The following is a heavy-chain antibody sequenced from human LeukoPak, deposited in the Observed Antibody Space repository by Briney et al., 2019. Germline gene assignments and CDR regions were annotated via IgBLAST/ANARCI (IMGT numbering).Heavy chain of an antibody. CDR2: ITGSGGST. J-gene: IGHJ4*02. CDR1: GFTFSGYA. CDR3: AKRVSGWYQIDY. V-gene: IGHV3-23*01. Sequence: SGGSLRLSCAASGFTFSGYAMTWVRQAPGKGLEWVSAITGSGGSTYYADSVKGRFTISRDNSKNTLFLQMNSLRAEDTAVYYCAKRVSGWYQIDYWGQGTLVTVSS. D-gene: IGHD6-19*01.